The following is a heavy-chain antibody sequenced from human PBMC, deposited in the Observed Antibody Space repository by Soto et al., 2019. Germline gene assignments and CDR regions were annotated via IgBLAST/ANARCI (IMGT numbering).Heavy chain of an antibody. CDR3: VRGDGDRYDGHGYLGRH. CDR2: ISTYKGNT. Sequence: AASVKVSCKTSGYTFTSYGISWVRQAPGQGLEWMGWISTYKGNTNYAQKFQGRVTMTTDTSTSTAYMEMNSARVEDTAVYYCVRGDGDRYDGHGYLGRHWGQGSLVTVSS. V-gene: IGHV1-18*01. CDR1: GYTFTSYG. J-gene: IGHJ4*02. D-gene: IGHD2-21*01.